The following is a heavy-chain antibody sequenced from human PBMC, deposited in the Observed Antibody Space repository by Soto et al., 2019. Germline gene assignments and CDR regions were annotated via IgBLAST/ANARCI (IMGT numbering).Heavy chain of an antibody. CDR1: GYTFNSYN. CDR3: ARIYRGSRLEY. CDR2: INPSSGST. Sequence: QVQLVQSGAEVKKPGASVKVSCKASGYTFNSYNMQWVRQAPGQGLEWMGVINPSSGSTNYAQKFQGRVIMTRDTSTTTVYMELSTLRSDETAVYYCARIYRGSRLEYRGQGTLVTVSS. D-gene: IGHD1-26*01. J-gene: IGHJ4*02. V-gene: IGHV1-46*02.